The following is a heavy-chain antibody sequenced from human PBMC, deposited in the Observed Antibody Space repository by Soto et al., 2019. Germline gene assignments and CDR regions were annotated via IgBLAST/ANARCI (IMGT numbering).Heavy chain of an antibody. Sequence: EVQLVESGGGLVQRGGSLRLSCAASGFIFTSYSMVWVRQAPGKGLEWVSSISSRSDSIYYADSVKGPFTISRDKAKNPLYLQMNSLTSEDTAVYYCARDRSADRFVQYFQHWGPGTLVTVSS. CDR1: GFIFTSYS. D-gene: IGHD6-19*01. J-gene: IGHJ1*01. CDR2: ISSRSDSI. V-gene: IGHV3-21*01. CDR3: ARDRSADRFVQYFQH.